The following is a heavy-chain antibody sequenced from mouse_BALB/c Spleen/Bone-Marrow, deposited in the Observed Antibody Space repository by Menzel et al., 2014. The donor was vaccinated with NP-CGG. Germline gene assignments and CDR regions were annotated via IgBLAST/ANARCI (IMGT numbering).Heavy chain of an antibody. CDR3: ARDSMDY. V-gene: IGHV1S56*01. CDR2: IFPGNVNT. J-gene: IGHJ4*01. Sequence: VQLQQSGPELVKPGASVRISCKASGYTFTSYYIHWVKQRPGQELEWIGWIFPGNVNTKYNEKFKGKATLTADKSSSTAYMQLSSLTSEDSAVYFCARDSMDYWGQGTSVTVSS. CDR1: GYTFTSYY.